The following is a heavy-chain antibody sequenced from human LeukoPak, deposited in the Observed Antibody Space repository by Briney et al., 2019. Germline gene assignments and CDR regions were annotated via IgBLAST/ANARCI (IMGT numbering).Heavy chain of an antibody. J-gene: IGHJ4*02. Sequence: GGSLRLSCAASGFTFSSYWMSWVRQAPGKGLEWVANIKQDGSEKYYVDSVKGRFTISRDNAKNSLYLQMNSLRAEDTAVYYCASLRYSSGWYVGDYWGQGTLVTVSS. D-gene: IGHD6-19*01. CDR3: ASLRYSSGWYVGDY. CDR1: GFTFSSYW. CDR2: IKQDGSEK. V-gene: IGHV3-7*01.